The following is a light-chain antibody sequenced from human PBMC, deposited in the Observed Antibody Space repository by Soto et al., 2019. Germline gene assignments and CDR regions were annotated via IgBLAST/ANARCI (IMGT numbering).Light chain of an antibody. CDR1: QSISSY. Sequence: DIQMTQSPSSLSASVGDRVTITCRASQSISSYLNWYQQKPGKAPKFLIYAASTLQSGVPSRFSGSGSGTHFTLNISSLQPEDFATYYCHQSYSIPYPFGQGTKLEIK. V-gene: IGKV1-39*01. CDR2: AAS. CDR3: HQSYSIPYP. J-gene: IGKJ2*01.